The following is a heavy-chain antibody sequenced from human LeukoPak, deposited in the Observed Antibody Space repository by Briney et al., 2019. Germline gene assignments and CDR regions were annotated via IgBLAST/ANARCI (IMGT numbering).Heavy chain of an antibody. D-gene: IGHD3-22*01. CDR3: AREGATMISDFDY. J-gene: IGHJ4*02. CDR2: IYYSGST. V-gene: IGHV4-34*01. CDR1: GGSFSGYY. Sequence: SETLSLTCAVYGGSFSGYYWSWIRQPPGKGLEWIGGIYYSGSTYYNPSLKSRVTISVDTSKNQFSLKLSSVTAADTAVYYCAREGATMISDFDYWGQGTLVTVSS.